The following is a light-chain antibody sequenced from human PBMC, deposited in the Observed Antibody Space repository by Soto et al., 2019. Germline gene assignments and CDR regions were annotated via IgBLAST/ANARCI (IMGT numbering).Light chain of an antibody. J-gene: IGKJ4*01. V-gene: IGKV3-15*01. CDR1: RTVSNR. CDR3: QQYYHWPVT. CDR2: GAS. Sequence: EILMTQSPETLSVSPGERVTLSCRASRTVSNRLAWYQHKPGQAPRLLISGASTGATGIPPRFRGSGSGTEFTLTVDTLQSEDIAIYYCQQYYHWPVTFGGGTKVDI.